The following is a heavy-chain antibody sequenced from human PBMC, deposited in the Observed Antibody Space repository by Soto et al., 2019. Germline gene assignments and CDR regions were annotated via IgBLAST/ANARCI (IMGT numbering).Heavy chain of an antibody. CDR1: GFNFAGYF. V-gene: IGHV1-2*02. CDR2: INPNSGAT. D-gene: IGHD3-16*01. CDR3: AGAAWGSSQEFDN. J-gene: IGHJ4*02. Sequence: AAVKVSCKAAGFNFAGYFLRWVRQAPGQGLDWMGWINPNSGATKDAQKFQGRVTMTWDTSISSAYIELVSLRFDDAAVYSCAGAAWGSSQEFDNWGQGTRVTVSS.